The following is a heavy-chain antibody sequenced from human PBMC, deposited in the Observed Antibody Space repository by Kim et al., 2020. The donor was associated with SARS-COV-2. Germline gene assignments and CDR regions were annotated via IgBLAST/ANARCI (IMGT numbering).Heavy chain of an antibody. V-gene: IGHV4-59*08. CDR3: ERHADSSGWFPFAS. D-gene: IGHD6-19*01. Sequence: YNNTLKSRVTISIDTSKNQFSLKLDSVTAADTAVYYCERHADSSGWFPFASWGQGTLVTVSS. J-gene: IGHJ4*02.